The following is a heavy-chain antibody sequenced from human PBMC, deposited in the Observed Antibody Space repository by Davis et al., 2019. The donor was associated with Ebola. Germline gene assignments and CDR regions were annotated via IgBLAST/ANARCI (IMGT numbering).Heavy chain of an antibody. CDR1: GFTFGRYA. CDR3: TREQERQHDY. V-gene: IGHV3-30*04. Sequence: PGGSLRLSCAASGFTFGRYAMHWVRQAPGKGLEWVAVISYDGSDEYYVDSVRGRFTISRDNSKNTLYLQMNSLRAEDTAVYYCTREQERQHDYWGQGTLVTVSS. CDR2: ISYDGSDE. J-gene: IGHJ4*02. D-gene: IGHD1-1*01.